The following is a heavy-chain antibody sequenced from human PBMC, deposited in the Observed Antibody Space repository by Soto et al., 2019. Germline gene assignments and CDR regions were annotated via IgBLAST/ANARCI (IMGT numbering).Heavy chain of an antibody. CDR3: ARGPDNWKNFYDP. Sequence: SETLSLTCTVFGDSISNNFWGWIWQSPGKGLEWIGYIYYTGTTNYNPSLETRVTISVDPSKNHFSLEINSVTAADTAVYFCARGPDNWKNFYDPWGQGALVTVSS. V-gene: IGHV4-59*01. CDR1: GDSISNNF. CDR2: IYYTGTT. J-gene: IGHJ5*02. D-gene: IGHD1-20*01.